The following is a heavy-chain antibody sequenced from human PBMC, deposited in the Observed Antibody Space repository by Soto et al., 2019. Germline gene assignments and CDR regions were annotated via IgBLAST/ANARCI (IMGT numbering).Heavy chain of an antibody. CDR1: GGTFSSYA. CDR3: SVDYYNTRDYYYY. D-gene: IGHD3-22*01. CDR2: IIPIFDTT. V-gene: IGHV1-69*01. Sequence: QVQLVQSGAEVKKPGSSVKVSCKASGGTFSSYAISWVRQAPGQGLEWMGGIIPIFDTTNYAQKFQGRVTITADEFTSTAYMEPSGLRSEDTAVYYCSVDYYNTRDYYYYWGPGTLVTVSS. J-gene: IGHJ4*02.